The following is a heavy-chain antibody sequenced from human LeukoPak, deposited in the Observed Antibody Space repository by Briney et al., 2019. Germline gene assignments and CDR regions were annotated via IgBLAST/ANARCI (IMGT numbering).Heavy chain of an antibody. CDR1: GGSISSGDYY. Sequence: SETLSLTCTVSGGSISSGDYYWSWIRQPPGKGLEWIGYIYYSGSTYYNPSLKSRVTISVDTSKNQFSLKLSSATAADTAVYYRARVLGYDILTGPMGAFDIWGQGTMVTVSS. CDR3: ARVLGYDILTGPMGAFDI. CDR2: IYYSGST. J-gene: IGHJ3*02. V-gene: IGHV4-30-4*01. D-gene: IGHD3-9*01.